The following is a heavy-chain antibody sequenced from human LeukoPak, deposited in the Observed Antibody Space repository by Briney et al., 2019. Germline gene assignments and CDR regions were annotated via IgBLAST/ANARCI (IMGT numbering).Heavy chain of an antibody. CDR3: AKDKGEAVVPGPFDY. V-gene: IGHV3-9*01. J-gene: IGHJ4*02. CDR1: GFTFDDYA. D-gene: IGHD2-2*01. Sequence: GRSLRLSCAASGFTFDDYAMHWVRQAPGKGLEWVSGISWNSGSIGYADSEKGRFTISRDNAKNSLYLQMNSLRAEDTALYYCAKDKGEAVVPGPFDYWGQGTLVTVSS. CDR2: ISWNSGSI.